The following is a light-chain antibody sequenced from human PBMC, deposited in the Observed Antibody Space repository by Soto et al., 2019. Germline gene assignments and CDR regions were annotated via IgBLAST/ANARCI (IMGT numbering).Light chain of an antibody. CDR1: QSVSTF. V-gene: IGKV3-11*01. J-gene: IGKJ5*01. CDR2: NAS. Sequence: EIVLTQSPATLSLSPGERAILSCRASQSVSTFLAWFQQKPGQPPRLLIYNASNRTTGIPARFSGSGSGTDFTLTISSLEPEDFAVYYCQQRGSSGTFGQGTRLEI. CDR3: QQRGSSGT.